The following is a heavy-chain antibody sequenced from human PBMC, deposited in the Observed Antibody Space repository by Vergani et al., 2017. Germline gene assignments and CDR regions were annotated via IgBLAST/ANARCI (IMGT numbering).Heavy chain of an antibody. Sequence: QVQLQESGPGLVKPSETLSLTCAVSGYSISSGYYWSWIRQPPGKGLEWIGYIYYSGSTNYNPSLKSRVTISVDTSKNQFSLKLSSVTAADTAVYYCARIPREWLAHAFDIWGQGTMVTVSS. D-gene: IGHD6-19*01. CDR1: GYSISSGYY. CDR2: IYYSGST. J-gene: IGHJ3*02. V-gene: IGHV4-61*01. CDR3: ARIPREWLAHAFDI.